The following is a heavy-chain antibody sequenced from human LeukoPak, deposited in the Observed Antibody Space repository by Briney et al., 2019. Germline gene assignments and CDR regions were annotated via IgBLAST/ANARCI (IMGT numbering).Heavy chain of an antibody. CDR1: GGSITTYY. V-gene: IGHV4-59*12. CDR3: ARGAAAGTGWFDP. CDR2: IYPGGTT. J-gene: IGHJ5*02. D-gene: IGHD6-13*01. Sequence: SETLSLTCTVSGGSITTYYWSWIRQSPGKGLEWIGYIYPGGTTSYNPSLTSRVTISLDRSRSQFSLKLSSVTAADTAVYYCARGAAAGTGWFDPWGQGTLVTVSS.